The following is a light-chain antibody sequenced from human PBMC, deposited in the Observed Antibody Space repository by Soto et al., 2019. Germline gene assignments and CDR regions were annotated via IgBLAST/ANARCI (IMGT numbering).Light chain of an antibody. Sequence: DLQMTPSPSSLSASVGDRVTITCRASQGISSYLAWYQQKPGKVPKLLIYAASTLQSGVSSRFSGSRSGTDCTLTISSLQPEDFATYYGQKYNSAPYTSGQGTKLEIK. V-gene: IGKV1-27*01. CDR1: QGISSY. CDR3: QKYNSAPYT. CDR2: AAS. J-gene: IGKJ2*01.